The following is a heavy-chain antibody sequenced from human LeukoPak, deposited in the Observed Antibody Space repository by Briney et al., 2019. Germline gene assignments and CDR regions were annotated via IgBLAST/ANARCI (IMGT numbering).Heavy chain of an antibody. V-gene: IGHV1-8*01. CDR2: MNPNSGNT. J-gene: IGHJ6*03. D-gene: IGHD6-19*01. Sequence: GESLKISCKASGYTFSSYDIKWVRQATGQGLEWMGWMNPNSGNTGYAQKFQGRVTMTRNTSISTAYMELSSLRSEDTAMYYCARGDSGWSLSYYYYYYMDVWGKGTTVTVSS. CDR1: GYTFSSYD. CDR3: ARGDSGWSLSYYYYYYMDV.